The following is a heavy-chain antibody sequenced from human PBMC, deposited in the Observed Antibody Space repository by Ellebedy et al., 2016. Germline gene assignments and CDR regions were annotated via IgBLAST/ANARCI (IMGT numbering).Heavy chain of an antibody. CDR3: ARGLTLRFLEPYYYYGMDV. Sequence: ASVKVSCKASGGTFSSYAISWVRQAPGQGLEWMGRIIPILGIANYAQKFQGRVTITADKSTSTAYMELSSLRSEDTAVYYCARGLTLRFLEPYYYYGMDVWGQGTTVTVSS. CDR2: IIPILGIA. D-gene: IGHD3-3*01. V-gene: IGHV1-69*04. J-gene: IGHJ6*02. CDR1: GGTFSSYA.